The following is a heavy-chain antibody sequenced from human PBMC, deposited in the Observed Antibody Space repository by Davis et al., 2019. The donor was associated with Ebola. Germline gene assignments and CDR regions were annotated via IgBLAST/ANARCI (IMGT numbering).Heavy chain of an antibody. CDR1: GFTFDDYA. Sequence: SLKISCAASGFTFDDYAMHWVRQAPGKGLEWVSGISWNSGSIGYADSVKGRFTISRDNAKNSLYLQMNSLRAEDTALYYCAKDMRGIAADPGALDYWGQGTLVTVSS. D-gene: IGHD6-13*01. J-gene: IGHJ4*02. CDR3: AKDMRGIAADPGALDY. CDR2: ISWNSGSI. V-gene: IGHV3-9*01.